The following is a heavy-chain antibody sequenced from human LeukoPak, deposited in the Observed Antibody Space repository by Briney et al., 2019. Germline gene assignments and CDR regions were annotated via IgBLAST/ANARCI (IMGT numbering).Heavy chain of an antibody. CDR3: ARDNIAVAGTPWFDP. J-gene: IGHJ5*02. CDR2: IHYSGST. V-gene: IGHV4-59*01. Sequence: SETLSLTCTVSGGSISSYYWSWIRQPPGKGLEWIAYIHYSGSTNYNPSLKSRVTISVDTSKNQFSLKLSSVTAADTAVYYCARDNIAVAGTPWFDPWGQGTLVTVSS. CDR1: GGSISSYY. D-gene: IGHD6-19*01.